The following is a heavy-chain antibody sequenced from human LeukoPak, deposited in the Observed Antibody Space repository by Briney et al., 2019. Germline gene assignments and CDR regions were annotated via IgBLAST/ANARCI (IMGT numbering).Heavy chain of an antibody. V-gene: IGHV3-23*01. Sequence: PGGSLRLSCAASGFTFSSYSMSWVRQAPGKGLEWVSAISIGGDSTYYADSVKGRFTISRDNSKNTLYLQMNSLRAEDTAVYYCAKRARALNGYPGGNWFDPWGQGTLVTVSS. J-gene: IGHJ5*02. CDR2: ISIGGDST. D-gene: IGHD3-9*01. CDR1: GFTFSSYS. CDR3: AKRARALNGYPGGNWFDP.